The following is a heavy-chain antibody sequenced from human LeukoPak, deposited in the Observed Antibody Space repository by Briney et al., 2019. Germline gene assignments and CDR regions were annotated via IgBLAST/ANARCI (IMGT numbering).Heavy chain of an antibody. CDR1: GFTFSSYA. CDR3: AKYDSSGYYYHFDY. Sequence: PGGSLRLSCAASGFTFSSYAMSRVRRAPGKGLEWVSAISGSGGSTYYADSVKGRFTISRDNSKNTLYLQMNSLRAEDTAVYYCAKYDSSGYYYHFDYWGQGTLVTVSS. D-gene: IGHD3-22*01. J-gene: IGHJ4*02. V-gene: IGHV3-23*01. CDR2: ISGSGGST.